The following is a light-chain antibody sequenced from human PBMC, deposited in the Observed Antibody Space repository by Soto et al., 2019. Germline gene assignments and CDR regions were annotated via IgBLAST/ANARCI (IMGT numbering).Light chain of an antibody. CDR1: TSNIGAPYD. CDR2: AAN. J-gene: IGLJ1*01. Sequence: QSVLTQPPSASGAPGQTVAISCTASTSNIGAPYDVHGYQHLPGTAPKLLIYAANKRPSGAPPRCSGSKSGTPASPAITRLPPEYEADYSFQSYDISLHNYVFGTWTKVTVL. V-gene: IGLV1-40*01. CDR3: QSYDISLHNYV.